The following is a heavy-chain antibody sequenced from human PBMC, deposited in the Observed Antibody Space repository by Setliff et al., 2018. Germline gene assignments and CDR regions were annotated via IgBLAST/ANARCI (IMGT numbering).Heavy chain of an antibody. Sequence: TLSLTCATYGGTFSNYHWTWIRQSPEKGLEWIGEINHRGSTNYNPSLKSRVTISIDTSKDQFSLKLISMTAADTAVYYCARGRNIAARLLDSWGQGTLVTVSS. CDR1: GGTFSNYH. CDR3: ARGRNIAARLLDS. J-gene: IGHJ4*02. CDR2: INHRGST. D-gene: IGHD6-6*01. V-gene: IGHV4-34*01.